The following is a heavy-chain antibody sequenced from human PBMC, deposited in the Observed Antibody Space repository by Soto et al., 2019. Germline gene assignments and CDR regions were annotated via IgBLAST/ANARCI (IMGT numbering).Heavy chain of an antibody. Sequence: SETLSVTCTVSGGSIISVGYCCILIRQHPGKGLEWIGYIYYSGSTNYNPSLKSRVTISVDTSKNQFSLKLSFVTDADTAVYYCARQFLGVYGESSGVPAFDIWVQGTMDTVSS. CDR2: IYYSGST. CDR1: GGSIISVGYC. CDR3: ARQFLGVYGESSGVPAFDI. D-gene: IGHD3-22*01. J-gene: IGHJ3*02. V-gene: IGHV4-61*08.